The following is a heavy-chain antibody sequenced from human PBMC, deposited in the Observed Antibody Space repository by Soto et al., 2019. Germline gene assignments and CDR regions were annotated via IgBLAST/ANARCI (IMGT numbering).Heavy chain of an antibody. V-gene: IGHV3-30-3*01. J-gene: IGHJ4*02. CDR1: GFTFSSYA. D-gene: IGHD4-17*01. CDR3: ARSYGGNSGY. Sequence: QVQLVESGGGVVQPGRSLRLSCAASGFTFSSYAMHWVRQAQGKGLEWVAVISYDGSNKYYADSVKGRFTISRDNSKNTLYLQMNSLRAEDTAVYYCARSYGGNSGYWGQGTLVTVSS. CDR2: ISYDGSNK.